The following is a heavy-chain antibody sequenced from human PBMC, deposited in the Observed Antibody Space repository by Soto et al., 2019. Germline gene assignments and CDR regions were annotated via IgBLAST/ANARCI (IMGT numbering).Heavy chain of an antibody. V-gene: IGHV3-30*18. CDR3: AKRTTSNSASIDY. CDR2: ISDDGSSK. Sequence: QVQLVESGGGVVQPGRSLRLSCAASGFTFSSYGMHWVRQAPGKGLEWVAVISDDGSSKNYVDSVKGRFTISRDSSKNTLYLQTNSLRLEDTAVYYCAKRTTSNSASIDYWGQGTLVTFSS. D-gene: IGHD6-6*01. CDR1: GFTFSSYG. J-gene: IGHJ4*02.